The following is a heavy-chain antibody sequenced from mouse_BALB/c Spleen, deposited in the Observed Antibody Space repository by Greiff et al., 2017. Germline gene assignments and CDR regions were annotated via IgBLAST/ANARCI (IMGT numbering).Heavy chain of an antibody. V-gene: IGHV1-26*01. Sequence: EVQLQQSGPELVKPGASVKISCKASGYSFTGYYMHWVKQSHVKSLEWIGRINPYNGATSYNQNFKDKASLTVDKSSSTAYMELHSLTSEDSAVYYCARGGLRQAMDYWGQGTSVTVSS. CDR1: GYSFTGYY. J-gene: IGHJ4*01. D-gene: IGHD2-4*01. CDR3: ARGGLRQAMDY. CDR2: INPYNGAT.